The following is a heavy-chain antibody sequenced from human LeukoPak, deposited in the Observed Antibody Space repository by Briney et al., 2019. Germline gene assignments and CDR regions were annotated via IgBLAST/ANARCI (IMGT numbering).Heavy chain of an antibody. CDR3: ARAAIGGKDYDTPTGTRSNYYYYGMDV. CDR1: GGSFSGYY. V-gene: IGHV4-34*01. D-gene: IGHD3-9*01. J-gene: IGHJ6*04. CDR2: INHSGSN. Sequence: SETLSLTCAVYGGSFSGYYWSWIRQPPGKGLEWIGEINHSGSNNYNPSLKSRVTISVDTSKNQFSLKLSSVTAADTAVYYCARAAIGGKDYDTPTGTRSNYYYYGMDVWGKGTTVTVSS.